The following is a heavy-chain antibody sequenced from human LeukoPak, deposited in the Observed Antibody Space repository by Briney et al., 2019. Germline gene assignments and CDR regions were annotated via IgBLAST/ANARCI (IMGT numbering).Heavy chain of an antibody. J-gene: IGHJ4*02. CDR2: IFHVGSNN. V-gene: IGHV3-33*01. CDR3: AREWFGEYSGRRAFDN. D-gene: IGHD3-10*01. CDR1: GFTFTAHG. Sequence: GRSLRLTCAASGFTFTAHGMHWDRHAPGKWLEWVALIFHVGSNNYYTDSVKGRLTTPTDNCKHTLYLQMNSLRAEDTAMYYWAREWFGEYSGRRAFDNWGQGTLVTVSS.